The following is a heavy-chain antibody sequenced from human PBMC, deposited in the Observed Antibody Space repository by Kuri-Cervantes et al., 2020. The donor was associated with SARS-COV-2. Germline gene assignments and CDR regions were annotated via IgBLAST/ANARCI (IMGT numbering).Heavy chain of an antibody. CDR2: ISSSGSTI. CDR1: GFTFSDYY. Sequence: LSLTCAASGFTFSDYYMSWVRQAPGKGLEWVSYISSSGSTIYYADSVKGRFTISRDNAKNSLYLQMNSLRAEDTAVYYCASLHDAFDIWGQGTMVTVSS. V-gene: IGHV3-11*04. J-gene: IGHJ3*02. CDR3: ASLHDAFDI.